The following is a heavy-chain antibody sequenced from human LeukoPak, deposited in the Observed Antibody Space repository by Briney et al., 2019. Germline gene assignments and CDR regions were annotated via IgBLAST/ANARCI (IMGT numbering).Heavy chain of an antibody. D-gene: IGHD1-1*01. V-gene: IGHV3-74*01. Sequence: PGGSLSLYGAASGFTFSSYWMHWVRQAPGKGLVWVLRINSDGSSTSHADYVKGRFTISRDSAKNTLYLQMNSLRAEDTAVYYCARESWNTFGDWGRGTLVTVSS. CDR2: INSDGSST. CDR1: GFTFSSYW. J-gene: IGHJ4*02. CDR3: ARESWNTFGD.